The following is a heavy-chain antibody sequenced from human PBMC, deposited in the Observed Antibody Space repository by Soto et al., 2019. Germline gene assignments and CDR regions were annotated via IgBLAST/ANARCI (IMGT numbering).Heavy chain of an antibody. CDR3: ARGVVPAARNLGWFDP. V-gene: IGHV4-59*01. Sequence: SETLSLTCTVSGGSISSYYWSWIRQPPGKGLEWIGYIYYSGSTNYNPSLKSRVTISVDTSKNQFSLKLSSVTAADTAVYYCARGVVPAARNLGWFDPWGQGTLVTVSS. J-gene: IGHJ5*02. CDR1: GGSISSYY. D-gene: IGHD2-2*01. CDR2: IYYSGST.